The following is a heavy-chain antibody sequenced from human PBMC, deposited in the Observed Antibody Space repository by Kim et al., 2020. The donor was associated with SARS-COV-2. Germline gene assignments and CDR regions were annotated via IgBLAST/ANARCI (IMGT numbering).Heavy chain of an antibody. CDR3: ARAGYSSSWYKRTESYYYCMYG. CDR1: GFTFSSYS. D-gene: IGHD6-13*01. J-gene: IGHJ6*02. CDR2: ISSSSSTI. Sequence: GGSLRLSCAASGFTFSSYSMNWVCQAPGKGLEWVSYISSSSSTIYYADSVKGRFTISRDNAKNSLYLQMNSLRDEDTAVYYCARAGYSSSWYKRTESYYYCMYGWGQQTTVTVSS. V-gene: IGHV3-48*02.